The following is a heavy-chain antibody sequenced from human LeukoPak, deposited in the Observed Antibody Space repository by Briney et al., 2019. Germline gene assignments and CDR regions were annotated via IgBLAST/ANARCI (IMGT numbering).Heavy chain of an antibody. D-gene: IGHD5-24*01. V-gene: IGHV6-1*01. CDR3: ARGGQGDGYSADEAFDF. CDR2: TYYRCKWYN. Sequence: SQALSLTCVISGDSVASNSTACNWIRQSPSRGLDWLGRTYYRCKWYNDYALSVKSRITINTATSKNQFSPQPNSVTPEDTALSYCARGGQGDGYSADEAFDFWGQGTMVTLS. CDR1: GDSVASNSTA. J-gene: IGHJ3*01.